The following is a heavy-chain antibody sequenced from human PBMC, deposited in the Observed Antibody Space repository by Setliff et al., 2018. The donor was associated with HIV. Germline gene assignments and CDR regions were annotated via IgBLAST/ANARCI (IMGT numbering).Heavy chain of an antibody. Sequence: PGGSLRLSCVASGFVFYSFDMNWVRQTPEKGLKWVSAISPGSDITYYADSVKGRFTISRDDAKNMLFLQMNSLTPEDTAIYYCAKPTSGLYPRSFDSWGQGTKVTVSS. CDR2: ISPGSDIT. D-gene: IGHD1-26*01. J-gene: IGHJ3*01. CDR1: GFVFYSFD. V-gene: IGHV3-23*01. CDR3: AKPTSGLYPRSFDS.